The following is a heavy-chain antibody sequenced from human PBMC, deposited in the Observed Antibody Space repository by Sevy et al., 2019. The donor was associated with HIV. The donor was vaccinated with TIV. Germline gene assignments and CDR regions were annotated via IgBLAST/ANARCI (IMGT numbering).Heavy chain of an antibody. V-gene: IGHV3-7*03. CDR2: IKQDGSEK. Sequence: GESLKISCGASGFTLSNYWMSWVRQAAGKGLEWVANIKQDGSEKYYVDSVKGRFTISRDNVKNSMYLQMNSLRAEDTAVYYCARDRSYGSGSQLDYWGQGTLVTVSS. CDR3: ARDRSYGSGSQLDY. D-gene: IGHD3-10*01. J-gene: IGHJ4*02. CDR1: GFTLSNYW.